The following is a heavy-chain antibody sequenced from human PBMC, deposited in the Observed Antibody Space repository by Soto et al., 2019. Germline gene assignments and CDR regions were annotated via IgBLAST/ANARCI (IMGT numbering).Heavy chain of an antibody. CDR2: IIPILGTA. Sequence: GASVKVSCKASGGTFSSYAISWVRQAPGQGLEWMGGIIPILGTANYAQKFQGRVTITADESTSTAYMELSSLRSEDTAVYYCARGSDIVVVPAAIWGTYFDYWGQGTLVTVSS. CDR1: GGTFSSYA. J-gene: IGHJ4*02. D-gene: IGHD2-2*01. V-gene: IGHV1-69*13. CDR3: ARGSDIVVVPAAIWGTYFDY.